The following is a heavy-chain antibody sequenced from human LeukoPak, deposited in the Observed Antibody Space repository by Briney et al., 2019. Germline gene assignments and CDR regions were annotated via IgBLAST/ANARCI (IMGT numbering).Heavy chain of an antibody. Sequence: GGSLRLSCTASGFTFSDFWMHWVRQVPGKGLVWVSRIRSDGSSTSYADSVRGRFTISRDNAKNTLYLQMNSLRAEDTAVYYCAKAEWFGELLYPYFDYWGQGTLVTVSS. CDR2: IRSDGSST. J-gene: IGHJ4*02. CDR1: GFTFSDFW. D-gene: IGHD3-10*01. V-gene: IGHV3-74*01. CDR3: AKAEWFGELLYPYFDY.